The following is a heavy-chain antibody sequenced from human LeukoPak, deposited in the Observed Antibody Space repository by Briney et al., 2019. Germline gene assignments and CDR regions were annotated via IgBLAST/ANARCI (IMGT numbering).Heavy chain of an antibody. V-gene: IGHV3-11*01. CDR1: GFTFSDYY. CDR3: ARVFVGSSSWQFDY. J-gene: IGHJ4*02. CDR2: ISSSGSKT. D-gene: IGHD6-13*01. Sequence: GGSLRLPCSASGFTFSDYYMTWIRQAPGKGLQWVSYISSSGSKTYYADSVKGRFTISRDNAKNSLYLQMNSLRAEDTAVYYCARVFVGSSSWQFDYWGQGTLVTVSS.